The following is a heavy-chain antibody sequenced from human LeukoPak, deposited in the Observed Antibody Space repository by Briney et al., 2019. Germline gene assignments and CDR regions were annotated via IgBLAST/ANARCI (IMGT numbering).Heavy chain of an antibody. J-gene: IGHJ4*02. D-gene: IGHD3-16*02. V-gene: IGHV3-53*01. CDR2: IYSGGST. CDR3: ALHRQAPHLEY. CDR1: GFTVSSNY. Sequence: GGSLRLSCAASGFTVSSNYMSWVRQAPGKGLEWVSVIYSGGSTYYADSVKGRFTISRDNSKNTLYLRMNSLRAEDTAVYYCALHRQAPHLEYWGQGTLVTVSS.